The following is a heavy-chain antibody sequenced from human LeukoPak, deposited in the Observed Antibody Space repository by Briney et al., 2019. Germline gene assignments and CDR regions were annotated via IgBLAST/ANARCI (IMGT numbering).Heavy chain of an antibody. CDR3: ATLPWSGGDCYSCVASDSAVGLIDY. D-gene: IGHD2-21*02. V-gene: IGHV4-39*01. J-gene: IGHJ4*02. CDR1: GGSISSYY. Sequence: PSETLSLTCTVSGGSISSYYWGWIRQPPGKGLEWIGSIYYSGSTYYNPSLKSRVTISVDTSKNQFSLKLSSVTAADTAVYYCATLPWSGGDCYSCVASDSAVGLIDYWGQGTLVTVSS. CDR2: IYYSGST.